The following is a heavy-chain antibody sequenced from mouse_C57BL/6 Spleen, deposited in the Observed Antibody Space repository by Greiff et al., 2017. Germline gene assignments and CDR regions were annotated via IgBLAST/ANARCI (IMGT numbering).Heavy chain of an antibody. D-gene: IGHD2-4*01. CDR3: ARSGIYYDYDGYFDY. V-gene: IGHV1-53*01. CDR1: GYTFTSYW. CDR2: INPSTGGT. J-gene: IGHJ2*01. Sequence: QVQLQQPGTELVKPGASVKLSCKASGYTFTSYWMHWVKQRPGQGLEWIGNINPSTGGTNYNAKFTSKATLTVDKSSRTAYMQLSSLTSEDSAVYYCARSGIYYDYDGYFDYWGQGTTLTVSS.